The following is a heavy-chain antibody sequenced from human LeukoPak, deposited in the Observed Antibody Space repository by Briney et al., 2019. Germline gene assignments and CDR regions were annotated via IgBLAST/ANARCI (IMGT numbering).Heavy chain of an antibody. CDR3: ARDLRHCTGGSCSHSFDY. CDR1: GGAITNYY. D-gene: IGHD2-15*01. CDR2: IYTGST. J-gene: IGHJ4*02. Sequence: SETLSLTCGVPGGAITNYYWNWIRQAPGKGLEWLGYIYTGSTTYNPSVKSRITISLDTSKKQISLKLRSVTAADTAVYYCARDLRHCTGGSCSHSFDYWGQGTLVAVSS. V-gene: IGHV4-59*01.